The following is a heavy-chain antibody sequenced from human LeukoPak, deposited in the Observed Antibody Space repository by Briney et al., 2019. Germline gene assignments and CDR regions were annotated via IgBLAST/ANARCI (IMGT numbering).Heavy chain of an antibody. CDR2: IYPGDSDT. J-gene: IGHJ5*02. Sequence: GESLKISCKGSGYSFTSYWIGWVRQMSGKGLEWMGIIYPGDSDTRYSPSFQGQVTISADKSISTAYLQWSSLKASDTAMYYCARLVGRIGGVPAKGWFDPWGQGTLVTVSS. D-gene: IGHD2-15*01. CDR3: ARLVGRIGGVPAKGWFDP. V-gene: IGHV5-51*01. CDR1: GYSFTSYW.